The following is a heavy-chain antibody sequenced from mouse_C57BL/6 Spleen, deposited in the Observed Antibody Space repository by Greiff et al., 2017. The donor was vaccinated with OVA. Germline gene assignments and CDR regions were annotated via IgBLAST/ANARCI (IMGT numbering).Heavy chain of an antibody. CDR2: IDPSDSYT. Sequence: QVQLQQPGAELVRPGTSVKLSSKASGYTFTSYWMHWVKQRPGQGLEWIGVIDPSDSYTNYNQKFKGKATLTVDTSSSTAYMQLSSLTSEDSAVYYCARGSDKDAMDYWGQGTSVTVSS. CDR3: ARGSDKDAMDY. V-gene: IGHV1-59*01. J-gene: IGHJ4*01. CDR1: GYTFTSYW.